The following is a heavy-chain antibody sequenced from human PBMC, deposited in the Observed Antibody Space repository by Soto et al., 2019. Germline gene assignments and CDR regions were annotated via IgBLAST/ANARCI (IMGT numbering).Heavy chain of an antibody. V-gene: IGHV3-23*01. J-gene: IGHJ4*02. D-gene: IGHD2-21*02. CDR1: GFTFTSYT. CDR2: ISSSGGNT. CDR3: ARVGTALYFDH. Sequence: SLRLSCAVSGFTFTSYTMSWVRQAPGKGLEWVSGISSSGGNTYYADSVKGRFTISRDNSKNTLYLQMNSLRADDTAAYYCARVGTALYFDHWGQGTLVTVSS.